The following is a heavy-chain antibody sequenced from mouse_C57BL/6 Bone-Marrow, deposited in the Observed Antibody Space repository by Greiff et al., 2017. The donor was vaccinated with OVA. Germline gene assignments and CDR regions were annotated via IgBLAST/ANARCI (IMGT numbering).Heavy chain of an antibody. V-gene: IGHV8-11*01. CDR3: ARKAESNYVTY. CDR1: GFSLSTSGMG. J-gene: IGHJ3*01. D-gene: IGHD2-5*01. CDR2: IWWNDNK. Sequence: QVTLKVCGPGILQPSQTLSLTCSFSGFSLSTSGMGVGWIHQPSGNGLEWLAHIWWNDNKYYNTARKSRLTISKDTSNNQVFLKIASVDTADTATDYCARKAESNYVTYWGQGTLVTVSA.